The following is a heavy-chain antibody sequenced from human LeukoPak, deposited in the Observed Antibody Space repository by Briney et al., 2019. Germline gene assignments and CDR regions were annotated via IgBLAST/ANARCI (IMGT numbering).Heavy chain of an antibody. V-gene: IGHV4-30-4*08. J-gene: IGHJ4*02. CDR3: ARGKKGVPAATDY. CDR2: IYYSVST. CDR1: GGSISSGDYY. Sequence: KSSETLSLTCTVSGGSISSGDYYWSWIRQPPGKGMEWLGYIYYSVSTYYNPSLKSRVTISVDTSKNQFSLKLSSVTAADTAVYYCARGKKGVPAATDYWGQGTLVTVSS. D-gene: IGHD2-2*01.